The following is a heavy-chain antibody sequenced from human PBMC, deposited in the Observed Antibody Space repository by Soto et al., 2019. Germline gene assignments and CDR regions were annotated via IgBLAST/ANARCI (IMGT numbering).Heavy chain of an antibody. V-gene: IGHV3-30-3*01. Sequence: HPWWSLRLSCAASGFPFSSYAMHCVCQAPGKGLEWVAVISYDGSNKYYADSVKGRFTISRDNSKNTLYLQMNSLRAEDTAVYYCARDRGYSYIDYWGQGTLVTVSS. J-gene: IGHJ4*02. D-gene: IGHD5-18*01. CDR1: GFPFSSYA. CDR3: ARDRGYSYIDY. CDR2: ISYDGSNK.